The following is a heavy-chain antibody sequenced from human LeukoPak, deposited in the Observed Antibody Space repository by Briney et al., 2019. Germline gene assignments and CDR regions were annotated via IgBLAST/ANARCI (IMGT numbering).Heavy chain of an antibody. CDR2: IYHSGST. Sequence: SETLSLTCTVSGYSISSGYYWGWIRQPPGKGLEWIGSIYHSGSTYYNPSLKSRVTISVDTSKNQFSLKLSSVTAADTAVYYFARVNIVVVTFDYWGQGTLVTVSS. CDR1: GYSISSGYY. D-gene: IGHD3-22*01. J-gene: IGHJ4*02. V-gene: IGHV4-38-2*02. CDR3: ARVNIVVVTFDY.